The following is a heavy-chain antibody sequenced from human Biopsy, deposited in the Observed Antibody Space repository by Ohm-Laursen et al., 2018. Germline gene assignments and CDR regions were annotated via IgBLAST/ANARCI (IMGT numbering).Heavy chain of an antibody. J-gene: IGHJ6*02. Sequence: TQTLTLTGSFSGLSLSARGMCVSWIRQAPGKALEWLARVYWEDYKDYSASLQTKLSISKDTSNDQVVLTVNNVDPADTATYYCARTPILIVSAGLVYRHRRHLQGMDVWGQGIAVTVS. V-gene: IGHV2-70*11. CDR3: ARTPILIVSAGLVYRHRRHLQGMDV. D-gene: IGHD6-13*01. CDR2: VYWEDYK. CDR1: GLSLSARGMC.